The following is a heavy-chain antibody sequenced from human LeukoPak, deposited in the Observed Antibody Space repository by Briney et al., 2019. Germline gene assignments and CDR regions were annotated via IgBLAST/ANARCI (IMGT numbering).Heavy chain of an antibody. D-gene: IGHD3-16*02. J-gene: IGHJ4*02. CDR3: ARDYVHYDYVWGSYRLNY. CDR2: INPNSGGT. Sequence: ASVKVSCKASGYTFTSYYMHWVRQAPGQGLEWMGWINPNSGGTNYAQKFQGRVTMTRDTSISKAYMELSRLRSDDTAVYYCARDYVHYDYVWGSYRLNYWGQGTLVTVSS. V-gene: IGHV1-2*02. CDR1: GYTFTSYY.